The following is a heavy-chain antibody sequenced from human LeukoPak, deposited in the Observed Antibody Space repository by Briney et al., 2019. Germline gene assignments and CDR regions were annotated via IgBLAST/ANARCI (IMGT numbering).Heavy chain of an antibody. Sequence: SETLSLTCTVSGGSISSYYWSWIRQPPGKGLEWIGYIYYSGSTNYNPSLKSRVTISVDTSKNQFSLKLSSVTAADTAVYYCCRGATYHYGMDVWGQGTTVTVSS. CDR1: GGSISSYY. D-gene: IGHD3-10*01. CDR3: CRGATYHYGMDV. J-gene: IGHJ6*02. V-gene: IGHV4-59*08. CDR2: IYYSGST.